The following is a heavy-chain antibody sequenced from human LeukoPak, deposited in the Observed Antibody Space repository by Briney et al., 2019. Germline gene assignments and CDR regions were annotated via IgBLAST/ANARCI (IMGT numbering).Heavy chain of an antibody. D-gene: IGHD2-21*02. CDR3: TKGGHGDY. V-gene: IGHV3-23*01. J-gene: IGHJ4*02. CDR2: LSGDGSDT. CDR1: GFPFSTFP. Sequence: GGSLRLSCQASGFPFSTFPMSWVRQAPGKGLEWVSTLSGDGSDTYYADSVKGRFTISRDTSKNTLFLQMNSLRADDTAIYYCTKGGHGDYWGQGTIVTVSS.